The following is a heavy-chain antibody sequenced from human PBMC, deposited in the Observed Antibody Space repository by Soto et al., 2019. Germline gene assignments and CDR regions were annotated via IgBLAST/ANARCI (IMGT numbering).Heavy chain of an antibody. CDR3: AKHRRSDYLYYYGLDV. Sequence: VESLKISCNGSGDSFTSYWIAWVRQMPWKGLEWMGIIYPGDSDTRYSPSFQGQATLSADKSINTAYLQWSSLKASDTAVYYCAKHRRSDYLYYYGLDVWGQGTTVTVSS. CDR2: IYPGDSDT. V-gene: IGHV5-51*01. J-gene: IGHJ6*02. CDR1: GDSFTSYW. D-gene: IGHD4-17*01.